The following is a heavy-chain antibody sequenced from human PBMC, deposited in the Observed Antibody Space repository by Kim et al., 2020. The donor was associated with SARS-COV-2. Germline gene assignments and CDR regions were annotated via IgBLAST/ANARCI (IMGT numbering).Heavy chain of an antibody. CDR1: GFTFSSYA. Sequence: GGSLRLSCAASGFTFSSYAMSWVRQAPGKGLEWVSAISGSGGSTYYADSVKGRFTISRDNSKNTLYLQMNSLRAEDTAVYYCARVLITMVRGAVFDYWGQGTLVTVSS. CDR2: ISGSGGST. D-gene: IGHD3-10*01. CDR3: ARVLITMVRGAVFDY. V-gene: IGHV3-23*01. J-gene: IGHJ4*02.